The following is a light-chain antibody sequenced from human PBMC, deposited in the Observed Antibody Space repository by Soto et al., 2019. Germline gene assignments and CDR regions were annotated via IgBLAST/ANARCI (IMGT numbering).Light chain of an antibody. J-gene: IGLJ1*01. CDR3: SSYTSSSTLYV. V-gene: IGLV2-14*01. CDR1: SSDVGGYNY. Sequence: QSALTQPASVSGSPGQSITISCTGTSSDVGGYNYVSWYQQHPGKAPKLMIYDVSNRPSGVSNRFSGSKSGNTASLTISCLQAEEEADYYCSSYTSSSTLYVFGTGTKLTVL. CDR2: DVS.